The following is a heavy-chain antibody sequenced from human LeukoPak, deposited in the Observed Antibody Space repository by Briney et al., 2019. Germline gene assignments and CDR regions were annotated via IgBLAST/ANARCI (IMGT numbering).Heavy chain of an antibody. Sequence: EASVKVSCKASGGTFSSYAISWVRQAPGQGLEWMGGIIPIFGTANYAQKFQGRVTITADESTSTAYMELSSLRSEDTAVYYCARDRVWFGESFDYWGQGTLVTVSS. V-gene: IGHV1-69*13. D-gene: IGHD3-10*01. CDR2: IIPIFGTA. J-gene: IGHJ4*02. CDR3: ARDRVWFGESFDY. CDR1: GGTFSSYA.